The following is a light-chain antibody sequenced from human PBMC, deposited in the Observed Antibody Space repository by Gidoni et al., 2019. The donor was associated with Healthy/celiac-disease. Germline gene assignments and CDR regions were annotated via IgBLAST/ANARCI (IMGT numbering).Light chain of an antibody. CDR2: AAS. CDR3: QHYYSYPRT. V-gene: IGKV1-8*01. CDR1: QGIISY. Sequence: AIRMTQSPSSFSASTGDRVTITCRASQGIISYLAWYQQKPGKAPKLLIYAASTLQSGVPSRFSGSGSGTDFTLTISCLQSEDFATYYCQHYYSYPRTFGQGTKLEIK. J-gene: IGKJ2*01.